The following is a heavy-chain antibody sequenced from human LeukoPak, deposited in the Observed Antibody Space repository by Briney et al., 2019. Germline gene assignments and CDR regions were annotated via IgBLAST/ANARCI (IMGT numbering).Heavy chain of an antibody. V-gene: IGHV4-39*01. Sequence: SETLSLTCTVSGGSISRVSYYWGWIRQPPGKGLEWIGSTYYSGSTYYNPSLKSRVTTSVDMSKNRFSLKLTSATAADTAVYYCARGSGTYYYDSGGYLNWFDPWGQGILVTVSS. CDR1: GGSISRVSYY. CDR2: TYYSGST. J-gene: IGHJ5*02. CDR3: ARGSGTYYYDSGGYLNWFDP. D-gene: IGHD3-22*01.